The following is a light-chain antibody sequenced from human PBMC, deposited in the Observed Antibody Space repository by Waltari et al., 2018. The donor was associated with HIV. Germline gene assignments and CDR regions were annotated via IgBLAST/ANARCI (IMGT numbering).Light chain of an antibody. CDR3: LLYYGGAQPHVV. Sequence: QTVVTQEPSLTVSPGGPVTLTCSSSTGAVTSGYYPNWFQQKPGQPPRALIDSTTKKHASTPARFSGCLLGGKAALTLSGVQPEDEAEYYCLLYYGGAQPHVVFGGGTKLTVL. J-gene: IGLJ2*01. CDR1: TGAVTSGYY. V-gene: IGLV7-43*01. CDR2: STT.